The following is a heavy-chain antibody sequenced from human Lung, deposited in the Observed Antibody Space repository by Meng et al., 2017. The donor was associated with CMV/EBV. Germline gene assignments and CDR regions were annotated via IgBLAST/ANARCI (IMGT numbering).Heavy chain of an antibody. D-gene: IGHD3-3*01. CDR2: ISSSSTYI. V-gene: IGHV3-21*01. J-gene: IGHJ4*02. CDR1: GFTFSGYC. Sequence: GGPXRPXXAAPGFTFSGYCMNWVRQAPGKGLEWVSSISSSSTYIYYADPVKGRFTFSRDNAKNSLNLEMNSLRAEDTAVYYCVRDLPPYYDFWSGYLDFWGQGTLVXVSS. CDR3: VRDLPPYYDFWSGYLDF.